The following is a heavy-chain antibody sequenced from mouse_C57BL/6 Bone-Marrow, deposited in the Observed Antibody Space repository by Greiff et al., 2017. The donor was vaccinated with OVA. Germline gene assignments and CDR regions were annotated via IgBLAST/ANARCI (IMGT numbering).Heavy chain of an antibody. D-gene: IGHD4-1*01. CDR1: GYTFTSYW. J-gene: IGHJ2*01. V-gene: IGHV1-69*01. CDR3: ARGNTGYFDY. CDR2: IDPSDSYT. Sequence: QVQLKQSGAELVMPGASVKLSCKASGYTFTSYWMHWVKQRPGQGLEWIGEIDPSDSYTNYNQKFKGKSTLTVDKSSSTAYLQLSSLTSEDSAVYYCARGNTGYFDYWGQGTTLTVSS.